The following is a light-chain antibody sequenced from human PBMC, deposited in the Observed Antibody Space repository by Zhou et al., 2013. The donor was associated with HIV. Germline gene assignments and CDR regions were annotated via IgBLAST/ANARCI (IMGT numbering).Light chain of an antibody. CDR3: QQRAS. CDR1: KSVTSY. V-gene: IGKV3-11*01. Sequence: EIVLTQSPATLSLSPGERATLSCRASKSVTSYLAWYQQKPGQAPRLLIYDASNRATGILARFSGSGTGTDFTLTISSLEPEDFAVYYCQQRASFGQGTRLEIK. CDR2: DAS. J-gene: IGKJ5*01.